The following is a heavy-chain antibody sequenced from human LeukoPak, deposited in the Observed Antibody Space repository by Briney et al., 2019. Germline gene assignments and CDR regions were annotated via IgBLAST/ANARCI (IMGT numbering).Heavy chain of an antibody. V-gene: IGHV3-7*01. J-gene: IGHJ4*02. D-gene: IGHD6-19*01. CDR2: IKQDGSEK. CDR3: ARRQWLALDY. CDR1: GFTFSSYW. Sequence: PGGSLRLSCAASGFTFSSYWMSWVRQAPGKGLEWVANIKQDGSEKYCVDSVKGRFTISRDNAKNSLFLQMSSLAADVTAVYYCARRQWLALDYWGQGTLVTVSS.